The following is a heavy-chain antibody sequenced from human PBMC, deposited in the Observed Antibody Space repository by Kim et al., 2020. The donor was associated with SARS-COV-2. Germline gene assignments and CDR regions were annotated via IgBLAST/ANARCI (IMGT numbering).Heavy chain of an antibody. Sequence: PSFQGKVTISADKSISTAYLQWSSLKASDTAMYYCARPPIAAAGKDFDYWGQGTLVTVSS. V-gene: IGHV5-51*01. J-gene: IGHJ4*02. CDR3: ARPPIAAAGKDFDY. D-gene: IGHD6-13*01.